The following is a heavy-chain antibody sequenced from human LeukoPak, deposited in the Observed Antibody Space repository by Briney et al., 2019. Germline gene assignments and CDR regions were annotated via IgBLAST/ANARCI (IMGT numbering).Heavy chain of an antibody. CDR3: ARPAAAGLDY. Sequence: GGSLRLSCAASGFTFDDYAMHWVRQAPGKGLEWVSLISGDGGSTYYADSVKGRFTISRDNSKNSQYLQMNSLRTEDTALYYCARPAAAGLDYWGQGTLVTVSS. D-gene: IGHD6-13*01. CDR2: ISGDGGST. J-gene: IGHJ4*02. CDR1: GFTFDDYA. V-gene: IGHV3-43*02.